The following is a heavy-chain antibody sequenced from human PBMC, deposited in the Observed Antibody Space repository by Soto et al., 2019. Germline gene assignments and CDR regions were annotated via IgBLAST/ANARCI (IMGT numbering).Heavy chain of an antibody. CDR3: ARRTGDV. CDR2: IHTYSSHT. D-gene: IGHD1-1*01. Sequence: QVQLVESGGGLVKPGGSLRLSCAASGFTFSDYHMSWIRQAPGKGLEWVSHIHTYSSHTNYADSVKGRFTISRDDAQNSLYLQMSSLRVEETAVYYCARRTGDVCGQWTTVTVSS. V-gene: IGHV3-11*05. J-gene: IGHJ6*02. CDR1: GFTFSDYH.